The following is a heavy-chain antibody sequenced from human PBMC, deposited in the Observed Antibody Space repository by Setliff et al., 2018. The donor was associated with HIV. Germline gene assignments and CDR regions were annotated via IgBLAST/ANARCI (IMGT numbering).Heavy chain of an antibody. V-gene: IGHV3-53*01. CDR3: AKGVKWLDP. CDR2: IYSDGRT. CDR1: GYSMSSGFS. J-gene: IGHJ5*02. D-gene: IGHD3-16*01. Sequence: ETLSLTCAVSGYSMSSGFSWAWVRQASGKGLKWVSVIYSDGRTYYADPVKGLFTISRDDSKNMVHLEMNGLRPEDTAVYYCAKGVKWLDPWGQGALVTVSS.